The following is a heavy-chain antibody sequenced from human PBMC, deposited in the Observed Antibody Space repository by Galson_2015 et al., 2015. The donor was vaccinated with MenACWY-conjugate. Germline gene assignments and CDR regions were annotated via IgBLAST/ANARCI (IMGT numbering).Heavy chain of an antibody. J-gene: IGHJ4*02. CDR1: GITFSHCG. D-gene: IGHD1-14*01. CDR3: AWGRNPTVKSMYLDY. Sequence: SLRLSCAASGITFSHCGMNWVRQAPGKGLEWISYISPGSGIIYYADSAKGRFTISRDDAKNSLFLQISSLRDEDTAVYYCAWGRNPTVKSMYLDYWGQGT. CDR2: ISPGSGII. V-gene: IGHV3-48*02.